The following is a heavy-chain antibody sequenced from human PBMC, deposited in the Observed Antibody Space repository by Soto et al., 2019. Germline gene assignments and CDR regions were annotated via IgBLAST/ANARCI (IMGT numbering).Heavy chain of an antibody. Sequence: GASVKVSCEASGYTFTSYYMHWVRQAPGQGLEWMGIINPSGGSTSYAQKFQGRVTMTRDTSTSTVYMELSSLRSEDTAVYYCARNLYYYDSSGDYYFDYWGQGTLVTVSS. J-gene: IGHJ4*02. D-gene: IGHD3-22*01. CDR3: ARNLYYYDSSGDYYFDY. CDR1: GYTFTSYY. CDR2: INPSGGST. V-gene: IGHV1-46*01.